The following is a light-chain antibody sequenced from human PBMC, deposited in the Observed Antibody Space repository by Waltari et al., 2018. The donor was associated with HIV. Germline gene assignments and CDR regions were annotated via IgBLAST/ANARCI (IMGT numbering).Light chain of an antibody. CDR1: NSNVGSFNF. Sequence: QSALTQPASVSGSPGQSITISCTGTNSNVGSFNFVSWYQQHPGKAPRLMIYEVTKRPSGISNRFSGSKSGTSASLAISGLRSEDEGDYYCAAWDDFLSARVFGGGTKLTVL. CDR2: EVT. V-gene: IGLV2-14*02. CDR3: AAWDDFLSARV. J-gene: IGLJ3*02.